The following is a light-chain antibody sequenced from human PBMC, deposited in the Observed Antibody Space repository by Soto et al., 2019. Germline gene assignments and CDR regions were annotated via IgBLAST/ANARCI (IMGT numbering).Light chain of an antibody. CDR3: QQSFNTPLA. CDR2: AAS. J-gene: IGKJ5*01. CDR1: QSISSY. Sequence: DIQMTQSPSSLSASVGDRVTITCRASQSISSYVNWYQQKPGKAPRLLISAASTLQSGVPSRFSGGGSGTDFTLTISSLQPEDFATYYCQQSFNTPLAFGQGTRLVIK. V-gene: IGKV1-39*01.